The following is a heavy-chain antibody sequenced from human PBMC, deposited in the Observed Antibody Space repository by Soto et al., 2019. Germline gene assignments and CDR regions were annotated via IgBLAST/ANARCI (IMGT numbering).Heavy chain of an antibody. J-gene: IGHJ4*02. CDR1: GFTFSSYG. CDR2: IWYDGSNK. D-gene: IGHD4-17*01. V-gene: IGHV3-33*01. CDR3: ARDADLYGDYVDY. Sequence: QVQLVESGGGVVQPGRSLRLSCAASGFTFSSYGMQWVRQAPGKGLEWVAVIWYDGSNKYYADSVKGRFTISRDNSKNTLYLQMNSLRAEDTAVYYCARDADLYGDYVDYRGQGTLVTVSS.